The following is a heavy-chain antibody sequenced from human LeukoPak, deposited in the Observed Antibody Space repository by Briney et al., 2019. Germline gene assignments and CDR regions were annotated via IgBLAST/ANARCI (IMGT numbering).Heavy chain of an antibody. D-gene: IGHD6-19*01. Sequence: GGSLRLSCAASGFTFDDYGMSWVRQAPWKGLEWVSVINWNGGITAYADSVKGRFTISRDNAKNSLYLQMNSLRAEDTAVYYCAKNTVAGNSDYWGQGTLVTVSS. CDR2: INWNGGIT. J-gene: IGHJ4*02. CDR1: GFTFDDYG. V-gene: IGHV3-20*04. CDR3: AKNTVAGNSDY.